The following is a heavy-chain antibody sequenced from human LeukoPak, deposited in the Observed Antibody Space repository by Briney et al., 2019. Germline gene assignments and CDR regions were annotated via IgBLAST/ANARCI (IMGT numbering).Heavy chain of an antibody. CDR1: GFTFNTYA. V-gene: IGHV3-23*01. D-gene: IGHD3-16*02. Sequence: GGSLRLSCAASGFTFNTYAMSWVRQAPGTGLEWVSSISGSGGSTYYADFVKGRFTISRDNSNSTLYLQINSLRADDTAVYYCAKTPSLWWFDPWGQGTLVTVSS. CDR2: ISGSGGST. J-gene: IGHJ5*02. CDR3: AKTPSLWWFDP.